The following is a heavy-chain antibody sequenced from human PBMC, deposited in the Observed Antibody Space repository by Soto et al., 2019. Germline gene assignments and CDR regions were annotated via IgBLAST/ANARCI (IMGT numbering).Heavy chain of an antibody. D-gene: IGHD2-8*01. CDR1: GYSFTTYW. J-gene: IGHJ3*02. V-gene: IGHV5-51*01. CDR2: IYPGDSDT. Sequence: GESLKISCKVSGYSFTTYWIGWVRQMPGKGLEWMGVIYPGDSDTRYSPSFQGQVTISADKSISTAYLQWRSLKASDTAIYYCATPYTMLYAFDIWGQGTMVTVSS. CDR3: ATPYTMLYAFDI.